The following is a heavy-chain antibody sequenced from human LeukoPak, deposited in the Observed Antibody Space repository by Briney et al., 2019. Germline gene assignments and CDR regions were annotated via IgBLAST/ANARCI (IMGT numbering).Heavy chain of an antibody. J-gene: IGHJ4*02. D-gene: IGHD6-6*01. CDR2: INHSGST. Sequence: NPSETLSLTCAVYGGSFSGYYWSWIRQPPGKGLEWIGEINHSGSTNYNPSLKSRVTISVDTSKNQFSLKLSSVTAADTAVYYCASLPTWQLVGVGYWGQGTLVTVSS. CDR3: ASLPTWQLVGVGY. V-gene: IGHV4-34*01. CDR1: GGSFSGYY.